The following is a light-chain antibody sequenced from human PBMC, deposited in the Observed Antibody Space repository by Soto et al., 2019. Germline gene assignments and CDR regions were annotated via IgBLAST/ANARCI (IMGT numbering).Light chain of an antibody. Sequence: SALTQPASVSGSPGQSITISCTGTRSDVGDYNLVSWYQQHPGKAPKLIIFDVSDRPSGFSDRFSGSKSGNTASLTISGLQAEDEADYYCTSYSITSALEVFGGGTKLTV. V-gene: IGLV2-14*03. CDR2: DVS. CDR1: RSDVGDYNL. CDR3: TSYSITSALEV. J-gene: IGLJ3*02.